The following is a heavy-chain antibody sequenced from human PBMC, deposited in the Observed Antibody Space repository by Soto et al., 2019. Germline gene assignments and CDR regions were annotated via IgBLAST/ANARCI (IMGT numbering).Heavy chain of an antibody. CDR1: RGTFNRYA. J-gene: IGHJ4*02. Sequence: QVQLVQSGAEVQKPGSSVKVSCLASRGTFNRYAINWVRQAPGHGLEWLGALVPQFGTPNYAQKFQDRVTIVADESTNTTSMDLRGLTSDDTAVYYCARQNRDTPMVPFDVWGQGTLVTVSS. CDR3: ARQNRDTPMVPFDV. D-gene: IGHD5-18*01. CDR2: LVPQFGTP. V-gene: IGHV1-69*01.